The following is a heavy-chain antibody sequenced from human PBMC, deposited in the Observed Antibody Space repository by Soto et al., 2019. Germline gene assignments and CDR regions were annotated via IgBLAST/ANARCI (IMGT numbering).Heavy chain of an antibody. V-gene: IGHV1-2*02. CDR3: ARDLFRGGPTDY. D-gene: IGHD3-16*01. CDR1: GYTFTGYY. CDR2: INPNSGGT. Sequence: ASVNVSCKASGYTFTGYYIHWVRQAPGQGLEWMGWINPNSGGTNYAQKFQGRVTMTRDTSISTAYMELSRLRSDDTAVYYCARDLFRGGPTDYWGQGTLVTVS. J-gene: IGHJ4*02.